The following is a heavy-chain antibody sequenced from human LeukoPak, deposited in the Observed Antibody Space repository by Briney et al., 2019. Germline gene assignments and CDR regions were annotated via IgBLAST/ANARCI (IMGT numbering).Heavy chain of an antibody. CDR3: TRGHD. CDR2: INQDGSGK. J-gene: IGHJ4*02. CDR1: GFTFSSHW. Sequence: GGSLRLSCAASGFTFSSHWMSWVRQAPGKGLEWVANINQDGSGKNYVDSVKGRFTISRDNAKNSLYLQMNSPRADDTTVYYCTRGHDWGQGTLVTVSS. V-gene: IGHV3-7*01.